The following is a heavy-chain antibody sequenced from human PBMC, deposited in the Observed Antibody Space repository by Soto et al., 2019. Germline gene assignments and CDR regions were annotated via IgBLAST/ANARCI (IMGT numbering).Heavy chain of an antibody. CDR2: IYYSGYT. CDR3: ARHNGPLYVGYYYDMDV. CDR1: GGSISSYY. Sequence: SETLSLTFTVSGGSISSYYWGWIRQPPGKGLEWIGSIYYSGYTYYNPSLKSRVTISVDTSKNQFSLKLSSVTAADTAVYYCARHNGPLYVGYYYDMDVWGQGTTVTVSS. V-gene: IGHV4-39*01. J-gene: IGHJ6*02. D-gene: IGHD3-16*01.